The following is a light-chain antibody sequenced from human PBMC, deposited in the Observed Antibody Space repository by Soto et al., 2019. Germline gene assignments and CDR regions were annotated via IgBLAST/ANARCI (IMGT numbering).Light chain of an antibody. CDR2: DAS. CDR1: QSISVS. Sequence: QMTQSPSTXSASVGDTVTITCRASQSISVSLAWYQQKPGKAPNLLIYDASTLQGGVPSRFSGSGSGTEFTLTVTSLQPEDFATYFCHQSDKYSTFGHGT. J-gene: IGKJ1*01. V-gene: IGKV1-5*01. CDR3: HQSDKYST.